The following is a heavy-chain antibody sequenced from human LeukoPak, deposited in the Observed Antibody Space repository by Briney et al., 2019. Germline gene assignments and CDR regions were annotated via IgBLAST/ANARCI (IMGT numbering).Heavy chain of an antibody. J-gene: IGHJ5*02. CDR3: ASTIVFLSNSNWLDP. CDR1: GGSISSGSYY. V-gene: IGHV4-61*02. D-gene: IGHD2/OR15-2a*01. Sequence: SETLSLTCTVSGGSISSGSYYWSWIRQPAGKGLEWIGRIYTSGSTNYNPSLKSRVTISVDTSKNQFSLKLSSVTAADTAVYYCASTIVFLSNSNWLDPWGQGTLVTVSS. CDR2: IYTSGST.